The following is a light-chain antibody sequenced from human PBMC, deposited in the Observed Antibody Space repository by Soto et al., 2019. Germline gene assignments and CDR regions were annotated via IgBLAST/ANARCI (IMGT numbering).Light chain of an antibody. CDR3: AAWDDSLDAWV. V-gene: IGLV1-44*01. Sequence: QSVLTQPPSASGTPGQRITISCSGSSSNIGSKTVNWYQQLPGTAPKLLIFDNNQRPSGVPDRFSGSKSGTSASLAISGLQSEDEADYFCAAWDDSLDAWVFGGGTKLTVL. CDR1: SSNIGSKT. J-gene: IGLJ3*02. CDR2: DNN.